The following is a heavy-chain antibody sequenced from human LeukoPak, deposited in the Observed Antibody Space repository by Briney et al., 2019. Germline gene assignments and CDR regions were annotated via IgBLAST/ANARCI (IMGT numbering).Heavy chain of an antibody. J-gene: IGHJ4*02. Sequence: ASVKVSCKASVYTFTDYYIHWVRQAPGQGLEWMGWINPNSADTNYAQKFQGRVTMTRDTSISTAYMELSRLRSDDTAVYYCARVGRYCSGGSCLYYFDYWGQGTLVTVSS. CDR1: VYTFTDYY. CDR2: INPNSADT. D-gene: IGHD2-15*01. V-gene: IGHV1-2*02. CDR3: ARVGRYCSGGSCLYYFDY.